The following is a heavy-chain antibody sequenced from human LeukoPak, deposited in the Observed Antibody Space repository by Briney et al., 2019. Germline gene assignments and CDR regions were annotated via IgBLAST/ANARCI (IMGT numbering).Heavy chain of an antibody. CDR3: ARAYGDYGDNWFDP. J-gene: IGHJ5*02. Sequence: ASVKVSCKASGYTFTSYDINWVRQATGQGFEWMGWMNPNSGNTGYAQKFQGRVTMTRNTSISTAYMELSSLRSEDTAVYYCARAYGDYGDNWFDPWGQGTLVTVSS. CDR2: MNPNSGNT. CDR1: GYTFTSYD. V-gene: IGHV1-8*01. D-gene: IGHD4-17*01.